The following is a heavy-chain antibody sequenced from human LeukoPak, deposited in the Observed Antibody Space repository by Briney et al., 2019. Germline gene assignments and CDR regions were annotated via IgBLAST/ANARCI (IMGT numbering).Heavy chain of an antibody. J-gene: IGHJ2*01. D-gene: IGHD3-22*01. CDR3: ARDPGLLERQYFDL. CDR2: IYYSGST. CDR1: GGSISSGDYY. Sequence: PSETLSLTCTVSGGSISSGDYYWSWIRQPPGKGLEWIGYIYYSGSTNYNPSLKSRVTISVDTSKNQFSLKLSSVTAADTAVYYCARDPGLLERQYFDLWGRGTLVTVSS. V-gene: IGHV4-61*08.